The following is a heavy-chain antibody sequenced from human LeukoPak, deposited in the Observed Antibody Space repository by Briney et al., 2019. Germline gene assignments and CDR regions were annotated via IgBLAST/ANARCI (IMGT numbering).Heavy chain of an antibody. D-gene: IGHD6-19*01. CDR1: GFTFSTYS. CDR3: ATDGRSSGWYGFDY. CDR2: ITSPVGRM. Sequence: GGSLRLSCAASGFTFSTYSMNWVRQAPGKGLEWVSSITSPVGRMYYADSLKGRITISRDNARSTLYLQMNSLRAEDTVVYYCATDGRSSGWYGFDYWGQGILVTVSS. V-gene: IGHV3-21*01. J-gene: IGHJ4*02.